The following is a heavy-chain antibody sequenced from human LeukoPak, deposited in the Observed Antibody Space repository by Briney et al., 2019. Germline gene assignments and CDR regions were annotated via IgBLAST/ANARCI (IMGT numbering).Heavy chain of an antibody. Sequence: ASVKVSCKAAGYTFTSYAMNWVRQAPGQGLEWMGWINTNTGNPTYAQRFTGRLACSLDTSASTAYLQISSLKAEDTAVYYCPRGPKGARFHDYSGEGTLVTVSS. CDR1: GYTFTSYA. J-gene: IGHJ4*02. D-gene: IGHD2-21*01. CDR2: INTNTGNP. V-gene: IGHV7-4-1*02. CDR3: PRGPKGARFHDY.